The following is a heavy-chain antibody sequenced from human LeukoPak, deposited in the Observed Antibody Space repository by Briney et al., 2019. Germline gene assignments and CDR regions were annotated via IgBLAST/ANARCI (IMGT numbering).Heavy chain of an antibody. D-gene: IGHD2-2*02. CDR1: GGSISSGGYY. CDR2: IYYSGST. CDR3: ASLCSSTSCYTGDFDY. Sequence: SETLSLTCTVSGGSISSGGYYWSWIRQHPGKGLEWIGYIYYSGSTYYNPFLKSRVTISVDTSKNQFSLKLSSVTAADTAVYYCASLCSSTSCYTGDFDYWGQGTLVTVSS. V-gene: IGHV4-31*03. J-gene: IGHJ4*02.